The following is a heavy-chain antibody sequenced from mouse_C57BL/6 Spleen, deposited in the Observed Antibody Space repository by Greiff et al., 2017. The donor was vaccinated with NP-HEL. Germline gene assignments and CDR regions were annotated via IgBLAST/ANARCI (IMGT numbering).Heavy chain of an antibody. Sequence: VQLQESGAELVKPGASVKISCKASGYAFSSYWMNGVKQRPGKGLEWIGQIYPGDGDTNYNGKFKGKATLTADKSSSTAYMQLSSLTSEDSAVYFCARSGYGYGSSYLDYWGQGTTLTVSS. D-gene: IGHD1-1*01. J-gene: IGHJ2*01. CDR1: GYAFSSYW. CDR3: ARSGYGYGSSYLDY. CDR2: IYPGDGDT. V-gene: IGHV1-80*01.